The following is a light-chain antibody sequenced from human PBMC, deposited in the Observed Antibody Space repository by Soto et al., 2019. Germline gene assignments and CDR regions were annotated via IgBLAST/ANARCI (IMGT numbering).Light chain of an antibody. CDR3: CSYAGSSTGWV. CDR1: SSDVGSYNL. Sequence: QSALTQPASVSGSPGQWITISCTGTSSDVGSYNLVSWYQQHPGKAPKLMIYEGSKRPSGVSNRFSGSKSGNTASLTISGLQAEDEADYYCCSYAGSSTGWVFGGGTKLTVL. J-gene: IGLJ3*02. V-gene: IGLV2-23*01. CDR2: EGS.